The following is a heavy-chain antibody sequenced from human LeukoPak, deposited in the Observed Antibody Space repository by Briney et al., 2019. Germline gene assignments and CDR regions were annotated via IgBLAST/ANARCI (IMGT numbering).Heavy chain of an antibody. D-gene: IGHD3-9*01. V-gene: IGHV1-69*13. J-gene: IGHJ4*02. Sequence: SVKVSCKASGGTFSSYAISWVRQAPGQGLEWMGGIIPIFGTANYAQKFQGRVTITADESKSTAYMELSSLRSEDTAVYYCASLGGYYDILTGSLTYYFDYWGQGTLVTVSS. CDR1: GGTFSSYA. CDR2: IIPIFGTA. CDR3: ASLGGYYDILTGSLTYYFDY.